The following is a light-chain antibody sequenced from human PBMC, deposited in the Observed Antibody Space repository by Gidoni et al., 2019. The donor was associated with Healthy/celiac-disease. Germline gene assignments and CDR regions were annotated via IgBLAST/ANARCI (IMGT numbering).Light chain of an antibody. V-gene: IGKV1-33*01. J-gene: IGKJ3*01. CDR2: DAS. CDR1: QDISNY. Sequence: DIQMTPSPSSLSASVGDRVTITCQASQDISNYLNWYQQKPGKAPKLLIYDASNLETGGPSRFSGSGSGTDFTFTISSLQPEDIATYYCQGEFTFGPGTKVDTK. CDR3: QGEFT.